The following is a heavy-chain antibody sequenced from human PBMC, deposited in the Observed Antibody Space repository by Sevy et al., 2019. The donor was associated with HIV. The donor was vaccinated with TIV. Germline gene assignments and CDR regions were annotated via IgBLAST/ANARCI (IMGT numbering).Heavy chain of an antibody. D-gene: IGHD3-10*01. CDR3: AKDMHYYGSGSYPILDY. J-gene: IGHJ4*02. CDR1: GFTFSSYA. Sequence: GGSLRLSCAASGFTFSSYAMSWVRQAPGKGLEWVSAISGSGGSTYYADSVKGRFTISRDNSKNMLYLQMNSLRAEDTAVYYCAKDMHYYGSGSYPILDYWGQGTLVTVSS. CDR2: ISGSGGST. V-gene: IGHV3-23*01.